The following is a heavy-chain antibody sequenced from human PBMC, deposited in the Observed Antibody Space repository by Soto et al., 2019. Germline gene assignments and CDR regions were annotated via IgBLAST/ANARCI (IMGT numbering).Heavy chain of an antibody. D-gene: IGHD6-13*01. CDR2: ISFDGGNQ. CDR1: GFDFNTYG. CDR3: ANDSSITAAGSGVWLDP. Sequence: QVQLVQSGGGVVQPGRSLRLSCAASGFDFNTYGLHWVRQAPGKGLEWVAGISFDGGNQYYADSVKGRFTISRDKSNNTLFLQMNSLGAEDTATYYCANDSSITAAGSGVWLDPWGQVTLVIVSS. J-gene: IGHJ5*02. V-gene: IGHV3-30*18.